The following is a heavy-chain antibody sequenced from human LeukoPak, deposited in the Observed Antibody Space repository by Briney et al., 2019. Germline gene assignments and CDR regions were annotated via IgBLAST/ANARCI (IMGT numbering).Heavy chain of an antibody. Sequence: PGGSLRLSCERSGFIFSGYAMNWVRHTPEKGLEWVALIYRSGGTTYYADSVKGRFTISRDNSRDTVYLQMNSLRVDDTARYFCAKDRNPDGKNSLDYWGQGTQVTVSS. CDR1: GFIFSGYA. V-gene: IGHV3-23*05. CDR2: IYRSGGTT. D-gene: IGHD5-24*01. CDR3: AKDRNPDGKNSLDY. J-gene: IGHJ4*02.